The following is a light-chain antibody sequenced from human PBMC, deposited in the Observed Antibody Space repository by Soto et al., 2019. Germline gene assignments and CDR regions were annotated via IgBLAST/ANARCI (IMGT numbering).Light chain of an antibody. CDR3: QQYGSSPLYT. CDR2: GAS. CDR1: QSVSSSY. J-gene: IGKJ2*01. Sequence: EIVLTQSPRTLSLYQGERATLSCRASQSVSSSYLAWYQQKPGQAPRLLIYGASSRATGIPDRFSGSGSGTDFTLTISRLEPEDFAVYYCQQYGSSPLYTFGQGTKVDIK. V-gene: IGKV3-20*01.